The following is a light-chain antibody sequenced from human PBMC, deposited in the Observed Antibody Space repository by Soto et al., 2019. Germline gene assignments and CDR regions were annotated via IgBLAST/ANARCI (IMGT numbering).Light chain of an antibody. CDR1: QSVTSNY. CDR3: QQYGSSPT. V-gene: IGKV3-20*01. CDR2: GAS. Sequence: EIGLTQSPGTLSLSPGERATLSCRASQSVTSNYLAWYQQKPGQAPSLVIYGASSRATGIPDRFSGSGSGTDFTLTISTLEPEDFAVYYCQQYGSSPTFGQGTKVEIK. J-gene: IGKJ1*01.